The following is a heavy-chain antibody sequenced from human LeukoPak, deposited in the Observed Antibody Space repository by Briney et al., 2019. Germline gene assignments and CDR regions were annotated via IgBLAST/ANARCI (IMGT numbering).Heavy chain of an antibody. Sequence: GASVKVSCKASGYTFINYGVTWVRQAPGQGLEWMGWISAYNGNTNYAQKLQGRVTMTTDTSTSTVNMELRSLRSDDTAIYYCARGGSVVRKILFQYFDYWGQGTLVTVSS. V-gene: IGHV1-18*01. CDR3: ARGGSVVRKILFQYFDY. CDR1: GYTFINYG. J-gene: IGHJ4*02. D-gene: IGHD3-10*01. CDR2: ISAYNGNT.